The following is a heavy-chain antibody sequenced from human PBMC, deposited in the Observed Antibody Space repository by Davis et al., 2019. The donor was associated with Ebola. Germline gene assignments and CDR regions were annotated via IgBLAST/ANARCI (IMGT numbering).Heavy chain of an antibody. V-gene: IGHV1-69*04. CDR3: ARVPLLGSGWDYYFDY. CDR2: IIPILGIA. Sequence: AASVKVSCKASGGTFSSYAISWVRQAPGQGLEWMGRIIPILGIANYAQKFQGRVTITADKSTSTAYMEVRSRRSDDTAGYYRARVPLLGSGWDYYFDYWGQGTLVTVSS. D-gene: IGHD6-19*01. J-gene: IGHJ4*02. CDR1: GGTFSSYA.